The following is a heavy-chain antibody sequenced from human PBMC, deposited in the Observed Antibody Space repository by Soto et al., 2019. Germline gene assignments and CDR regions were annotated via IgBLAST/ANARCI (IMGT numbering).Heavy chain of an antibody. CDR1: GYTFASYA. Sequence: ASVKVSCKPSGYTFASYAISWMRQAPGQGLEWMGWISAYNGNTNYAQKLQGRVTMTTDTSTSTAYMELRSLRSDDTAVYYCARDPPPPDYWGQGTLVTVSS. V-gene: IGHV1-18*01. CDR2: ISAYNGNT. CDR3: ARDPPPPDY. J-gene: IGHJ4*02.